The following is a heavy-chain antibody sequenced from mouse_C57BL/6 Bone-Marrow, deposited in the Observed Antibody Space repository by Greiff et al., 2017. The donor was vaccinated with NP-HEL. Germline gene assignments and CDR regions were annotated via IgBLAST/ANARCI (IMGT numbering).Heavy chain of an antibody. CDR2: ISDGGSYT. CDR3: ARDLGLDD. J-gene: IGHJ2*01. Sequence: EVKLVESGGGLVKPGGSLKLSCAASGFTFSSYAMSWVRQTPEKRLEWVATISDGGSYTYYPDNVKGRFTISRDNAKNNLYLQMSHLKSEDTAMYYCARDLGLDDWGQGTTLTVSS. V-gene: IGHV5-4*01. D-gene: IGHD4-1*01. CDR1: GFTFSSYA.